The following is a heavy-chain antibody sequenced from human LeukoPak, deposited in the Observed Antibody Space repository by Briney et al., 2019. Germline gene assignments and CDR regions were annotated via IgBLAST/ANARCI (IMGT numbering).Heavy chain of an antibody. CDR1: GGTFSSYA. CDR3: ARDHVIDYDFWSGYPTAPTYYYYMDV. Sequence: GASVKVSCKASGGTFSSYAISWVRQAPGQGLEWMGGIIPIFGTANYAQKFQGRVTITTDESTSTAYMELSSLRSEDTAVYYCARDHVIDYDFWSGYPTAPTYYYYMDVWGKGTTVTVSS. CDR2: IIPIFGTA. D-gene: IGHD3-3*01. J-gene: IGHJ6*03. V-gene: IGHV1-69*05.